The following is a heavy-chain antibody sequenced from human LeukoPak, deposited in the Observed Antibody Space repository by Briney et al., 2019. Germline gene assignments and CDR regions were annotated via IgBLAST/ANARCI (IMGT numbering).Heavy chain of an antibody. CDR2: SGTDGDT. D-gene: IGHD3-22*01. CDR1: GFSFSSSG. CDR3: AKKRPGNYPYDS. V-gene: IGHV3-23*01. Sequence: PGGSLRLSCAASGFSFSSSGMKWVRQAPGKGLEWVSTSGTDGDTYYVDSVKGRFTISRDNSKNTLYLQMTSLRAEDTAVYYCAKKRPGNYPYDSWGQGTLVTVSP. J-gene: IGHJ4*02.